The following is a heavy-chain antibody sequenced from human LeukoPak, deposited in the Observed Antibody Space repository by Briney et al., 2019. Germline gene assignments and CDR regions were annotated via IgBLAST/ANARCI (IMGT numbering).Heavy chain of an antibody. Sequence: LPGGSLRLSCAASGFSFSSYAMHWVRQAPGKGLEWVAVISYDGSNKYYADSVKGRFTISRDNSKNTLYLQMNSLRAEDTAVYYCARDRSDAFDIWGQGTMVTVSS. J-gene: IGHJ3*02. CDR2: ISYDGSNK. V-gene: IGHV3-30*04. CDR3: ARDRSDAFDI. CDR1: GFSFSSYA. D-gene: IGHD3-16*02.